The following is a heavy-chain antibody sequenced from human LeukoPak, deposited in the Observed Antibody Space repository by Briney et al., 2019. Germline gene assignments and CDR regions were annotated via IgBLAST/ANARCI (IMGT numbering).Heavy chain of an antibody. V-gene: IGHV3-48*03. Sequence: GGSLTLSCAASGLTSSSYEMNWVRQAPGKGLEWVSYISSSGGTIYYADSVTGRFTISRDNAKNSLFLLKNSLRAEDTAVYYCARAVLYYYYGMDVWGQGTTVTVSS. CDR2: ISSSGGTI. CDR1: GLTSSSYE. J-gene: IGHJ6*02. CDR3: ARAVLYYYYGMDV.